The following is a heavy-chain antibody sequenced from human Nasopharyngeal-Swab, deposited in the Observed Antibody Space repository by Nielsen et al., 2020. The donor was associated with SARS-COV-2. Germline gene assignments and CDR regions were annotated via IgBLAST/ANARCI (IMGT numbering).Heavy chain of an antibody. CDR3: ARDADYYGSGSYLGY. Sequence: GRSLRLSCAASGFTFSDYYMSWIRQAPGKGLEWVSYISSSGSTIYYADSVKGRFTISRDNAKNSLYLQMNSLRAEDTAVYYCARDADYYGSGSYLGYWGQGTLVTVSS. CDR1: GFTFSDYY. D-gene: IGHD3-10*01. V-gene: IGHV3-11*04. J-gene: IGHJ4*02. CDR2: ISSSGSTI.